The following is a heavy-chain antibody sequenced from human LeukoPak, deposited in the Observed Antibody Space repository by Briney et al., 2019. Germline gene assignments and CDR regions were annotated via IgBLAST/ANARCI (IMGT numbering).Heavy chain of an antibody. Sequence: PGGSLRLSCAASGFSFRSFWMSWVRQAPGKGLEWVSVIYSGGTTYYADSVKGRFTISRDNSKNTLYLQMNSLRAEDTAVYYCAIVDTAMDPWGQGTLVIVSP. CDR2: IYSGGTT. CDR3: AIVDTAMDP. V-gene: IGHV3-53*01. J-gene: IGHJ5*02. CDR1: GFSFRSFW. D-gene: IGHD5-18*01.